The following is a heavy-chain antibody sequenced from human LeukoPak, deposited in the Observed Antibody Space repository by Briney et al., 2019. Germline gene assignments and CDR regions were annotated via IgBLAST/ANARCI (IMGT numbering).Heavy chain of an antibody. V-gene: IGHV3-74*01. CDR1: GIIFSNYW. J-gene: IGHJ3*02. CDR3: ARGGSYLSAFDI. Sequence: PGGPLRLSCAASGIIFSNYWMHWVRQAPGKGLVWVSRINRDGRSTSYADSVKGRFTISRDNSKNTLYLQMNSLRAEDTAVYYCARGGSYLSAFDIWGQGTMVTVSS. D-gene: IGHD1-26*01. CDR2: INRDGRST.